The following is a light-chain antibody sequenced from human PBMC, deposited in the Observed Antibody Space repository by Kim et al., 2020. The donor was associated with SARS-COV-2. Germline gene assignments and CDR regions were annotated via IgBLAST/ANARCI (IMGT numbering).Light chain of an antibody. V-gene: IGKV3-15*01. CDR2: GAF. CDR3: QQYNNWPLT. Sequence: EIVMTQSPATLSVSPGERATLSCRASQSVSSNLAWYQQKPGRAPRLLIYGAFTRATGIPARFSGSASGTEFTLTISSLQSEDFAVYYCQQYNNWPLTFGGGTKVDIK. J-gene: IGKJ4*01. CDR1: QSVSSN.